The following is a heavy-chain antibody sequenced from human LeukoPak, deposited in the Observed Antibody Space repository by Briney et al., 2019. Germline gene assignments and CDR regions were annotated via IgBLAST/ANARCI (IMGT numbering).Heavy chain of an antibody. D-gene: IGHD5-12*01. CDR3: AKEALAIVATRDFDY. CDR1: GGSISSGGYY. J-gene: IGHJ4*02. Sequence: SETLSLTCTVTGGSISSGGYYWSWIRQHPGKGLEWIGYIYYSGSTYYNPSLKSRVTISVDTSKNQFSLKLSSVTAADTAVYYCAKEALAIVATRDFDYWGQGTLVTVSS. V-gene: IGHV4-31*03. CDR2: IYYSGST.